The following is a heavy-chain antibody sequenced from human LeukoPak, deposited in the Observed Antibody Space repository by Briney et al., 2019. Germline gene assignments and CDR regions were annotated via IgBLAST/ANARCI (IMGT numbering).Heavy chain of an antibody. J-gene: IGHJ4*02. CDR2: ISYDGSNR. V-gene: IGHV3-30-3*01. Sequence: GGSLRLSCAASEFTFTSYAFHWVRQAPGKGLEWIAFISYDGSNRFYADSVKGRFTISRDNSKNTLYLQMNSLRAEDTAVYYCANYLTDSSGWYRPHEWGQGTLVTVSS. D-gene: IGHD6-19*01. CDR1: EFTFTSYA. CDR3: ANYLTDSSGWYRPHE.